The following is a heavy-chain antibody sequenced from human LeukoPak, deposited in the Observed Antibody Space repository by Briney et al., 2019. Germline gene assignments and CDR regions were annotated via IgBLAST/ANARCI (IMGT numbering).Heavy chain of an antibody. CDR2: IYYSGST. Sequence: SETLSLTCTVSGGSISSGDYYWSWIRQPPGKGLEWIGYIYYSGSTYYNPSLKSRVTISVDTSKNQFSLKLSSVTAADTAVYYCARAAPYASGYPDYWGQGTLVTASS. CDR3: ARAAPYASGYPDY. J-gene: IGHJ4*02. V-gene: IGHV4-30-4*01. CDR1: GGSISSGDYY. D-gene: IGHD3-22*01.